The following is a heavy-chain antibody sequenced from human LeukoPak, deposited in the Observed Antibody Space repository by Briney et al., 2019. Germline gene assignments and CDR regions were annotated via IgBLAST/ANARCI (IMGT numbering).Heavy chain of an antibody. V-gene: IGHV3-23*01. Sequence: GGSLRLSCAASGFTFSGSAMHWVRQAPGKGLEWVSAISGSGGSTYYADSVKGRFTISRDNSKNTLYLQMNSLRAEDTAVYYCAKEAIAVAGNNWFDPWGQGTLVTVSS. CDR1: GFTFSGSA. CDR3: AKEAIAVAGNNWFDP. D-gene: IGHD6-19*01. CDR2: ISGSGGST. J-gene: IGHJ5*02.